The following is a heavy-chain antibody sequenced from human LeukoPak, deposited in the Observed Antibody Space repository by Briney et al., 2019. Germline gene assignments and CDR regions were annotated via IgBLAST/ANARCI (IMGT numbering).Heavy chain of an antibody. J-gene: IGHJ3*01. CDR2: IYYNGNT. D-gene: IGHD3-22*01. CDR1: GASISSSY. V-gene: IGHV4-59*01. Sequence: SGALSLTCTVSGASISSSYWSWVRQPPGKRLEWIGFIYYNGNTNSNPSLKSRVTISVDTSKNQFSLKLTSVTAADTAVYYCVRGNYDNRGYSNAFDVWGQGAMVTVSS. CDR3: VRGNYDNRGYSNAFDV.